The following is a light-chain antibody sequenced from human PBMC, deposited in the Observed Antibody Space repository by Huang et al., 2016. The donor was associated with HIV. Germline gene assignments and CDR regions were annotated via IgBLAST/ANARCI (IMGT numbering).Light chain of an antibody. CDR3: LQHCNDPHT. CDR1: QGIGND. V-gene: IGKV1-6*01. Sequence: AIQMTQSPSSLSAIVGDRVTITCRASQGIGNDLGWYQQKPGKAPKLLISAASSLQRGVPSRFSGSGSGTDFALTISNLQPEDFGTYYCLQHCNDPHTFGQGTRLEIE. CDR2: AAS. J-gene: IGKJ2*01.